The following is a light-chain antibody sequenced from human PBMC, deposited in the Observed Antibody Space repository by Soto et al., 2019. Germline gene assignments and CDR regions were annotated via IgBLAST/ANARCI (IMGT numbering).Light chain of an antibody. J-gene: IGLJ1*01. CDR3: QSYDSSLSANYV. Sequence: QSVLTQPPSVSGAPGQRVTTSCTGSSSNIGAGYDVHWYQQLPGTAPKLLIYGNSNRPSGVPDRFSGSKSGTSASLAITGLQAEDEADYYCQSYDSSLSANYVFGTGTRSPS. V-gene: IGLV1-40*01. CDR2: GNS. CDR1: SSNIGAGYD.